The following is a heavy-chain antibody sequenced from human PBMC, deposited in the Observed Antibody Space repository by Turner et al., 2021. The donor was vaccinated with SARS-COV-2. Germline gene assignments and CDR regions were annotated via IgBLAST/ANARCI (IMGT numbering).Heavy chain of an antibody. D-gene: IGHD4-17*01. V-gene: IGHV4-31*03. CDR1: GGCISSGGYH. J-gene: IGHJ5*02. CDR3: ASDHLYPSTVTTWRGFDP. CDR2: IYYSGST. Sequence: QVQLQESGPGLVKPSQTLSLTCTVCGGCISSGGYHWSWIRQHPGKGLEWIGYIYYSGSTNYNPSLKSRVTISVDTSKNQFSLKLNSVTAADTAVYYCASDHLYPSTVTTWRGFDPWGQGTLVTVSS.